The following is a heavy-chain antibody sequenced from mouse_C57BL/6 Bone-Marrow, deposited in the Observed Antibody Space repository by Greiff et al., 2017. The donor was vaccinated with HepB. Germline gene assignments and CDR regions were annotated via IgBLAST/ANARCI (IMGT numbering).Heavy chain of an antibody. CDR2: ISDGGSYT. Sequence: EVQVVESGGGLVKPGGSLKLSCAASGFTFSSYAMSWVRQTPEKRLEWVATISDGGSYTYYPDNVKGRFTISRDNAKNNLYLQMSHLKSEDTAMYYCARDPLRDYAMDYWGQGTSVTVSS. CDR3: ARDPLRDYAMDY. CDR1: GFTFSSYA. D-gene: IGHD2-4*01. V-gene: IGHV5-4*01. J-gene: IGHJ4*01.